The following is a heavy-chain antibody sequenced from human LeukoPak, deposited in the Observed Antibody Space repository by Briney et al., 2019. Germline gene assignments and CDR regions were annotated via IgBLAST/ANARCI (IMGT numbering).Heavy chain of an antibody. V-gene: IGHV5-51*01. Sequence: GESLKISCXASGYSFTSYWIGWVRQMPGKGLEWMGIIYPGDSDTRYSPSFQGQVTISADKSISTAYLRWSSLKASDIAMYYCARVSDHYFDYWGQGTLATVSS. J-gene: IGHJ4*02. D-gene: IGHD1-14*01. CDR1: GYSFTSYW. CDR2: IYPGDSDT. CDR3: ARVSDHYFDY.